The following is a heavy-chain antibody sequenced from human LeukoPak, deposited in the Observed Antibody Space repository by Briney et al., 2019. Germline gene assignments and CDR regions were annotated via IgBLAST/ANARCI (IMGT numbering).Heavy chain of an antibody. CDR2: ISGSGGST. Sequence: GGSLRLSCAASGFTFSSYAMSWVRQAPGKGLEWVSAISGSGGSTYYADSVKGRFTISRDNSKNTLYLQMNSLRAEDTAVYYCAKSGPYCSSTTCNYFDYWGQGTLVTVSS. CDR3: AKSGPYCSSTTCNYFDY. V-gene: IGHV3-23*01. CDR1: GFTFSSYA. D-gene: IGHD2-2*01. J-gene: IGHJ4*02.